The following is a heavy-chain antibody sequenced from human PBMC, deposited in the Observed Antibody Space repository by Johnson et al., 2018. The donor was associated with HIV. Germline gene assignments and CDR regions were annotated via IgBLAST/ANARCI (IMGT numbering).Heavy chain of an antibody. CDR2: ISWNSGSI. CDR1: GFTFDDYA. CDR3: AKDRGSTLYGAFDI. Sequence: VQLVESGGGLVQPGRSLRLSCAASGFTFDDYAMHWVRQAPGKGLEWVSGISWNSGSIGYADSVKGRFTISRDNAKNSLYLQMNSLRAEDTALYYCAKDRGSTLYGAFDIWGQGTMVTGSS. V-gene: IGHV3-9*01. J-gene: IGHJ3*02. D-gene: IGHD2-2*01.